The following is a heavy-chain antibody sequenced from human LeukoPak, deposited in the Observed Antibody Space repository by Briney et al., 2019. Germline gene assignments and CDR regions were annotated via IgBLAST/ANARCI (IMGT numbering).Heavy chain of an antibody. CDR2: INHSGST. J-gene: IGHJ3*02. CDR1: GGSFIAYY. D-gene: IGHD2-21*02. Sequence: PSETLSLTCAVCGGSFIAYYWSWIPQPPGKGLEWIGEINHSGSTNYNPSLKSRVTISVDTSKNQFSLKLSSVTAADKAVYYCASSGRVVTASRASFDIWGQGTMVTVSS. V-gene: IGHV4-34*01. CDR3: ASSGRVVTASRASFDI.